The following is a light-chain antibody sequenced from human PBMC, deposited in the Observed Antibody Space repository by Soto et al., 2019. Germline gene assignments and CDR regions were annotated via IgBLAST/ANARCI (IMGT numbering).Light chain of an antibody. Sequence: AIQMTQSPASLSSSVGDRVTLTCRASQGIRNDLGWYKQKPGKAPKLLIYAASSLQSGVPSRFSGSGSGTDFTLTISSLQPEDFESYFCQQSSSIPLTFGQGTKVDI. CDR1: QGIRND. V-gene: IGKV1-6*01. CDR3: QQSSSIPLT. J-gene: IGKJ1*01. CDR2: AAS.